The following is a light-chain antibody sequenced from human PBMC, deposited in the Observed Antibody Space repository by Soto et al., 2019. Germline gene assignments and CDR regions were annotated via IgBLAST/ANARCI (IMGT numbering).Light chain of an antibody. J-gene: IGKJ1*01. Sequence: AIRMTQSPSSLSASTGDRVTITCRASQGISSYLAWYQQKPGKAPKLLIYAASTLQSGVPSRFSDSGSGTDFTLTISCLQSEDFATYYCQQYYSYPPTFGQGNKVEIK. CDR1: QGISSY. CDR3: QQYYSYPPT. V-gene: IGKV1-8*01. CDR2: AAS.